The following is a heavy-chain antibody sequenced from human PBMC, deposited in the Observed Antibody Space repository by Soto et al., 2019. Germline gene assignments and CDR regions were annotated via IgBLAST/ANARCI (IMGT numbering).Heavy chain of an antibody. V-gene: IGHV1-18*01. D-gene: IGHD3-22*01. J-gene: IGHJ5*02. CDR3: ARDTQQDSNGYYLEWFDP. CDR2: INPSNDNT. Sequence: ASMKVSCKTSGYAFYRYGITWVRQAPGQGLEWMGWINPSNDNTNYAQKFRGRVTMTTDASTSTAHMELRRLKSADTAVYYCARDTQQDSNGYYLEWFDPWGQGTLVTVSS. CDR1: GYAFYRYG.